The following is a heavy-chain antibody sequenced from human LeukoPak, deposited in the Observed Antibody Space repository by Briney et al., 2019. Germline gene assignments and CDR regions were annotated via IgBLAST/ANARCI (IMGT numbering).Heavy chain of an antibody. CDR3: AKSMVPDFWSGYYPGYYGMDV. Sequence: GGSLRLSCAAPGFTFSSYAMSWVRQAPGKGLEWVSAISGSGGSTYYADSVKGRFTISRDNSKNTLYLQMNSLRAEDTAVYYCAKSMVPDFWSGYYPGYYGMDVWGQGTTVTVSS. CDR1: GFTFSSYA. V-gene: IGHV3-23*01. D-gene: IGHD3-3*01. J-gene: IGHJ6*02. CDR2: ISGSGGST.